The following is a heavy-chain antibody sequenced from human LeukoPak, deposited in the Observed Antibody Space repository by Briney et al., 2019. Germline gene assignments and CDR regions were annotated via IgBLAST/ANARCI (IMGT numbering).Heavy chain of an antibody. CDR2: ISDSGGNT. CDR1: GFTFSSYG. J-gene: IGHJ4*02. Sequence: GGTLRLSCAASGFTFSSYGMSWVRQAPGKGLEWVSTISDSGGNTYYADSGKGRFTISRDNSKNTLYLQVDSLRAEDTAVYYCARVRLATWYFDYWGQGTLVTVSS. CDR3: ARVRLATWYFDY. V-gene: IGHV3-23*01. D-gene: IGHD6-19*01.